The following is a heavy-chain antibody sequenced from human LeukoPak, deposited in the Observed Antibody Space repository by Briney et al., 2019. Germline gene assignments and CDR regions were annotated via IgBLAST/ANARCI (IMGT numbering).Heavy chain of an antibody. CDR3: ARGAEGSSGPRENYFYYFGMDV. CDR1: GYTFTSYG. D-gene: IGHD6-19*01. CDR2: ISTYNGNT. V-gene: IGHV1-18*01. Sequence: ASVKVSCKASGYTFTSYGSSWVRQAPGQGLEWMGWISTYNGNTAYAQNLQGRVTMTTDTSTTTAYMELRSLRSDDTAVYYCARGAEGSSGPRENYFYYFGMDVWGQGTTVTVSS. J-gene: IGHJ6*02.